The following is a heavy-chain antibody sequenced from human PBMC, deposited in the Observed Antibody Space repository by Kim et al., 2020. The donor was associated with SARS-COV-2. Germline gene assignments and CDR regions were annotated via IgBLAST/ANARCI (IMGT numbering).Heavy chain of an antibody. D-gene: IGHD6-19*01. Sequence: SQTLSLTCAISGDSVSSNSAAWHWVRQSPSRGLEWLGRTYYRSKWYNDYAVSVKRRITINPDTSKNQFSLPLNSVTPEDTAVYYCAREGSSGGPPRGYYFDYWGQGTLVTVSS. CDR1: GDSVSSNSAA. V-gene: IGHV6-1*01. J-gene: IGHJ4*02. CDR3: AREGSSGGPPRGYYFDY. CDR2: TYYRSKWYN.